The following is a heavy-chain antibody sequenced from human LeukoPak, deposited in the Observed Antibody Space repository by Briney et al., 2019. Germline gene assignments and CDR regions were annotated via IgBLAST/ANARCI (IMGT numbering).Heavy chain of an antibody. CDR2: ISYDGSNK. CDR1: GFTFSSYS. V-gene: IGHV3-30*03. J-gene: IGHJ6*03. CDR3: TTHPPNAGYSSSWYVNYYYYMDV. Sequence: PGGSLRLSCAASGFTFSSYSMHWVRQAPGKGLEWVAVISYDGSNKYYADSVKGRFTISRDNSKNTLYLQMNSLKTEDTAVYYCTTHPPNAGYSSSWYVNYYYYMDVWGKGTTVTVSS. D-gene: IGHD6-13*01.